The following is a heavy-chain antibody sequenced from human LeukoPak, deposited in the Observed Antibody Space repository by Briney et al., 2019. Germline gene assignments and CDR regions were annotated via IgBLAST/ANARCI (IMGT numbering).Heavy chain of an antibody. J-gene: IGHJ6*02. CDR3: ARRGYCGGDCSNGYYYYGMDV. V-gene: IGHV5-51*01. D-gene: IGHD2-21*02. CDR2: IYPGDSDT. Sequence: GESLKISCRVSGYAFASYWIGWVRQMPGKGLEWMGIIYPGDSDTRYSPSFQGQVTISADKSISTAYLQWSSLKASDTAMYYCARRGYCGGDCSNGYYYYGMDVWGQGTTVTVSS. CDR1: GYAFASYW.